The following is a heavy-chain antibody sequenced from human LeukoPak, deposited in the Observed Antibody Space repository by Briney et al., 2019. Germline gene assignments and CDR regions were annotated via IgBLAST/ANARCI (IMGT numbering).Heavy chain of an antibody. CDR3: AKISWDGRGTFD. Sequence: PGGSLRLSCAASGFTFSAYSMSWVRQAPGKGLEWVSAIRGSGGDTYYADSVKGRFTISRDNSKDTLSLQMNSLRAEDTAVYYCAKISWDGRGTFDWGQEPWSPSPQ. D-gene: IGHD1-1*01. CDR2: IRGSGGDT. V-gene: IGHV3-23*01. J-gene: IGHJ4*01. CDR1: GFTFSAYS.